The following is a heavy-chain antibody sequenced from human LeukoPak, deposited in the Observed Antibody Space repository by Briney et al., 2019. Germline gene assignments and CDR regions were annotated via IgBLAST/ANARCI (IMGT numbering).Heavy chain of an antibody. V-gene: IGHV5-51*01. CDR2: IYPGDSDT. D-gene: IGHD2-2*01. CDR3: ARQTDVVVVPAATYYYYGMDV. Sequence: GESLKISCKGSGYSSTSYWIGWVRQMPGKGLEWMGIIYPGDSDTRYSPSFQGQVTISADKSISTAYLQWSSLKASDTAMYYCARQTDVVVVPAATYYYYGMDVWGQGTTVTVSS. CDR1: GYSSTSYW. J-gene: IGHJ6*02.